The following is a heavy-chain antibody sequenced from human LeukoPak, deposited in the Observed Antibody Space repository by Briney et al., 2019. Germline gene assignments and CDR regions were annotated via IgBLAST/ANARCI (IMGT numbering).Heavy chain of an antibody. V-gene: IGHV4-34*01. J-gene: IGHJ4*02. CDR1: GGSFSGYY. Sequence: SETLSLTCAVYGGSFSGYYWGWIRQPPGKGLEWIGEINHSGSTNYNPSLKSRATISVDTSKNQFSLKLSSVTAADTAVYYCARQGPPDTPHYYDSSGYFVYYFDYWGQGTLVTVSS. D-gene: IGHD3-22*01. CDR2: INHSGST. CDR3: ARQGPPDTPHYYDSSGYFVYYFDY.